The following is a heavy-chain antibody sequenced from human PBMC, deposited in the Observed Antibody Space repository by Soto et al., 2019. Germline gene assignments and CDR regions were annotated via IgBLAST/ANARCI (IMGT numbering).Heavy chain of an antibody. J-gene: IGHJ4*02. Sequence: ASVKLSCKASGYTFTNYGISWVRQAPGQGPEWMGWISAYNGNTNYAQKLQGRVTMTTDTSTSTAYMELRSLRSDDTAVYYCARVAGYCSGGSCYFSSPIDYWGQGTLVTVSS. CDR3: ARVAGYCSGGSCYFSSPIDY. D-gene: IGHD2-15*01. V-gene: IGHV1-18*01. CDR2: ISAYNGNT. CDR1: GYTFTNYG.